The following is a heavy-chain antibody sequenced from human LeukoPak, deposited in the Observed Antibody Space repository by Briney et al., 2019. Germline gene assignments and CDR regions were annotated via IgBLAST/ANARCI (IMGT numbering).Heavy chain of an antibody. D-gene: IGHD3-22*01. CDR2: IYYSGST. CDR1: GGSISSSSYY. V-gene: IGHV4-39*01. CDR3: ARLGSTGYYDSSGSRRAALDY. J-gene: IGHJ4*02. Sequence: SETLSLTCTVSGGSISSSSYYWGWIRQPPGKGLEWIGSIYYSGSTYYNPSLKSRVTISVDTSKNQFSLKLSSVTAAHTAVYYCARLGSTGYYDSSGSRRAALDYWGQGTLVTVSS.